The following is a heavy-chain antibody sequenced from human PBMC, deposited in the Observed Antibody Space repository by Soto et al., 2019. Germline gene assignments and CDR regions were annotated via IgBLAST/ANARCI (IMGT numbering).Heavy chain of an antibody. J-gene: IGHJ4*02. Sequence: EVQLLESGGGLVQPGGSLRLSCESSGFTFAGYAINWVRQAPGKGLEWVSAMSGSGAKTFYADSVKGRFTISRDNSKNTVYLQMNSLRGDDTAIYFCAKDRGSGNYGVLKDFAYWGQGTLVTVSS. CDR1: GFTFAGYA. CDR3: AKDRGSGNYGVLKDFAY. D-gene: IGHD1-26*01. V-gene: IGHV3-23*01. CDR2: MSGSGAKT.